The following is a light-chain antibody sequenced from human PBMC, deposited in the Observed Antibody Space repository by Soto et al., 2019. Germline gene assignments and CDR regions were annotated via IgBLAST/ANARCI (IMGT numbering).Light chain of an antibody. Sequence: DIQTTQSPSSLSASVGDRVTITCQASQGINNYLNWYQQKPGNAPKLLIFDTSDLETGVPSRFSGRGSGTDFTFTISSLQPKDVAAYHSPQYHPLPITFGGGTKLDIK. CDR2: DTS. V-gene: IGKV1-33*01. CDR3: PQYHPLPIT. J-gene: IGKJ4*01. CDR1: QGINNY.